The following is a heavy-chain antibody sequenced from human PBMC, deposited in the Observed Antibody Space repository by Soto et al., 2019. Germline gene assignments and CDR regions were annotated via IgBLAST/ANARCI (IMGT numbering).Heavy chain of an antibody. J-gene: IGHJ5*02. CDR3: ARRTITPTNWFDP. V-gene: IGHV4-34*01. CDR2: INHSGST. Sequence: PSETLSLTCAVYGGSFSGYYWSWIRQPPGKGLEWIGEINHSGSTNYNPSLKSRVTISVDTSKNQFSLKLSSVTAADTAVYYCARRTITPTNWFDPWGQGTLVTVSS. D-gene: IGHD3-10*01. CDR1: GGSFSGYY.